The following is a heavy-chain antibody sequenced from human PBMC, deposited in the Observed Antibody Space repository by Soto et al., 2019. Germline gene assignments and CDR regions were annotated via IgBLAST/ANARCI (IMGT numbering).Heavy chain of an antibody. CDR1: GYTFTGYY. J-gene: IGHJ4*02. D-gene: IGHD2-2*02. Sequence: ASVKVSCKASGYTFTGYYMHWVRQAPGQGLEWMGWINPNSGGTNYAQKFQGWVTMTRDTSISTAYMELSRLRSDDTAVYYCARGSGRVVVPAAIREFDYWGQGTLVTVSS. CDR3: ARGSGRVVVPAAIREFDY. V-gene: IGHV1-2*04. CDR2: INPNSGGT.